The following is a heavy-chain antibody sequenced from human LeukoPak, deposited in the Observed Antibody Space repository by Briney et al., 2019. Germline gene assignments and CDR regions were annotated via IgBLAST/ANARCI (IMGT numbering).Heavy chain of an antibody. CDR3: ARAYDFWSGYHFPAFDY. CDR2: INPNSGGT. CDR1: GYIFTGYY. Sequence: ASVKVSCKASGYIFTGYYMHWVRQAPGQGLEWMGWINPNSGGTNYAQKFQGRVTMTRDTSISTAYMELSRLRSDDTVVYYCARAYDFWSGYHFPAFDYWGQGTLVTVSS. J-gene: IGHJ4*02. D-gene: IGHD3-3*01. V-gene: IGHV1-2*02.